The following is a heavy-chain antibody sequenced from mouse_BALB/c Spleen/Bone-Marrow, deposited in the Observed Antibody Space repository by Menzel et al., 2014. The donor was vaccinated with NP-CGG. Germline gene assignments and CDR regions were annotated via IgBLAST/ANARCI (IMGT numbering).Heavy chain of an antibody. Sequence: VQLQQSGPELVKPGASVEMSCKASGYTFTSYVMHWVKQKPGQGLEWIGYINPYNDGTKYNEMFKGKATLTSDKSSSTAYMELSSLTSEDSAVYYCARGGRYDGFAYWGQGTLVTVSA. CDR3: ARGGRYDGFAY. J-gene: IGHJ3*01. D-gene: IGHD2-14*01. CDR2: INPYNDGT. CDR1: GYTFTSYV. V-gene: IGHV1-14*01.